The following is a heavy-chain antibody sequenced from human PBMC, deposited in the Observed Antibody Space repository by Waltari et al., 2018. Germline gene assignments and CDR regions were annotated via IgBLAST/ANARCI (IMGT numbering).Heavy chain of an antibody. CDR1: GGSISSYY. CDR2: IYYSGST. V-gene: IGHV4-59*01. CDR3: ARANLLNGLGY. D-gene: IGHD2-8*01. Sequence: QVQLQESGPGLVKPSETLSLTCTVSGGSISSYYWRWIRQPPGKGLEWIGYIYYSGSTNYNPSLKSRVTISVDTSKNQFSLKLSSVTAADTAVYYCARANLLNGLGYWGQGTLVTVSS. J-gene: IGHJ4*02.